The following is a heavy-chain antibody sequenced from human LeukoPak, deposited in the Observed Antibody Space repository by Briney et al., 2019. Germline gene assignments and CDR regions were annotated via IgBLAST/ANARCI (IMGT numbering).Heavy chain of an antibody. CDR3: ASLGSREAYKGGDF. J-gene: IGHJ4*02. V-gene: IGHV3-74*01. Sequence: GGSLRLSCVASGFTFSMYRMHWVRQAPGKGLKWVSCINSGVTTYADSVKGRFTVSRDNAKNTLYLQMNSLRVEDTAIYYCASLGSREAYKGGDFWGRGTLVTVSS. D-gene: IGHD5-24*01. CDR2: INSGVT. CDR1: GFTFSMYR.